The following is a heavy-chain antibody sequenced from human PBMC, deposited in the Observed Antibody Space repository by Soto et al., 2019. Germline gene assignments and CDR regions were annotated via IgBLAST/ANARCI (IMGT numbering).Heavy chain of an antibody. CDR3: ARELTERGGFDY. CDR1: GGTFSSYT. CDR2: IIPILGIA. D-gene: IGHD3-16*01. V-gene: IGHV1-69*08. Sequence: QVQLVQSGAEVKKPGSSVKVSCKASGGTFSSYTISWVRQAPGQGLEWMGRIIPILGIANYAQKFQGRVTITADKSTSTAYTELSSLRSEDTAVYYCARELTERGGFDYWVQGTLVTVSS. J-gene: IGHJ4*02.